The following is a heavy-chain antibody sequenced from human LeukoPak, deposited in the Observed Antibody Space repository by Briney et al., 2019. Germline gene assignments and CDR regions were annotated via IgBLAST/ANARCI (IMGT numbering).Heavy chain of an antibody. CDR3: ASTTIFGAAASQHSDY. V-gene: IGHV1-2*02. D-gene: IGHD3-3*01. Sequence: ASVKVSCKASGYTFTGYYMHWVRQAPGQGLEWMGWINPNSGGTNYAQKFQGRVTMTRDTSISTAYMELSRLRSDDTAVYYCASTTIFGAAASQHSDYWGQGTLVTVPS. J-gene: IGHJ4*02. CDR1: GYTFTGYY. CDR2: INPNSGGT.